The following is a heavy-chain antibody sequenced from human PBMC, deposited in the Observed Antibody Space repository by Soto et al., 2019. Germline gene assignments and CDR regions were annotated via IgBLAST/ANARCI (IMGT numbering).Heavy chain of an antibody. D-gene: IGHD1-26*01. CDR3: AKDGGEGATMAY. Sequence: GGSLRLSCAASGFTFSSYGMHWVRQAPGKGLEWVAVISYDGSNKYYADSVKGRFTISRDNSKNTLYLQMNSLRAEDTAVYYCAKDGGEGATMAYWGQGTLVTVSS. CDR2: ISYDGSNK. CDR1: GFTFSSYG. J-gene: IGHJ4*02. V-gene: IGHV3-30*18.